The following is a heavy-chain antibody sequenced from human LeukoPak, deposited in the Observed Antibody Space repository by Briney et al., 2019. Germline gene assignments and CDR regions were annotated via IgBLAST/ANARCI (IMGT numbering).Heavy chain of an antibody. CDR1: GFTFSSYE. CDR3: ARFDSSSWYHYFDY. J-gene: IGHJ4*02. V-gene: IGHV3-21*01. Sequence: GGSLRLSCAASGFTFSSYEMNWVRQAPGKGLEWVSSISSSSSYIYYADSVKGRFTISRDNAKNSLYLQMNSLRAEDTAVYYCARFDSSSWYHYFDYWGQRTLVTVSS. CDR2: ISSSSSYI. D-gene: IGHD6-13*01.